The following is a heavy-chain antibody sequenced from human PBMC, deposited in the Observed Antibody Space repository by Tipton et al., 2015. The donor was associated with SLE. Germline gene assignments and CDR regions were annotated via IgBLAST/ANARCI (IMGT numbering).Heavy chain of an antibody. CDR2: IDPSDSYT. V-gene: IGHV5-10-1*01. D-gene: IGHD5-24*01. Sequence: VQLVQSGAEVKKPGESLRISCKGSGYSFTSYWISWVRQMPGKGLEWMGKIDPSDSYTNYSPSFQGHVTISADKSMSTAHLQWSSLKASDTAMYYCARRIEMAASDGDYYYGMDVWGQGTTVTVSS. J-gene: IGHJ6*02. CDR3: ARRIEMAASDGDYYYGMDV. CDR1: GYSFTSYW.